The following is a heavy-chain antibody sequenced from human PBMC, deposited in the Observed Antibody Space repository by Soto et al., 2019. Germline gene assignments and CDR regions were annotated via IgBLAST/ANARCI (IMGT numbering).Heavy chain of an antibody. CDR1: GGSISSSSYY. CDR2: IYYSGST. D-gene: IGHD6-6*01. CDR3: ARHYIGSSGAWFDP. V-gene: IGHV4-39*01. Sequence: ASETLSLTCNVSGGSISSSSYYWGWIRQPPGKGLEWIGSIYYSGSTYYKPSLKSRVTLSIDTSKNQFSLKLTSVTAADTAVYLCARHYIGSSGAWFDPWGLGTLVTVSS. J-gene: IGHJ5*02.